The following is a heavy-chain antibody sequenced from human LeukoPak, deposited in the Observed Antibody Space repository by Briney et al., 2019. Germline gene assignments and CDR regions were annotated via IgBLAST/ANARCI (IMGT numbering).Heavy chain of an antibody. V-gene: IGHV3-64D*09. CDR1: GFTFSNYA. CDR2: VSSKGVIT. D-gene: IGHD2-15*01. Sequence: WGSLRLSCSASGFTFSNYAMHWVRQAPGKGLEYVSDVSSKGVITYYADSVKGRFTVSRDNSKNMLYLQMNSLRAEDTAVYYCVKDKYPVVVAATLDYWGQGILVTVFS. CDR3: VKDKYPVVVAATLDY. J-gene: IGHJ4*02.